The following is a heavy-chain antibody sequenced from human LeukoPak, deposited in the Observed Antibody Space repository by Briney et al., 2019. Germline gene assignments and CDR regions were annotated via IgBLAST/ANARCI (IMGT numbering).Heavy chain of an antibody. V-gene: IGHV4-59*12. Sequence: PSETLSLTCIVSGGSISNYYRSWLRQPPGKGLEWIGYINYSGSTNYNPSLRSRVTISVDTSKNQFSLKLSSVTAADTAVYYCARKGGTFDYWGQGTLVTVSS. D-gene: IGHD2-15*01. CDR2: INYSGST. CDR1: GGSISNYY. J-gene: IGHJ4*02. CDR3: ARKGGTFDY.